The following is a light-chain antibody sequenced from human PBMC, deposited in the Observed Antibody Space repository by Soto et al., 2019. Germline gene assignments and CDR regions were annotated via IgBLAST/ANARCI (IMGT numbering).Light chain of an antibody. J-gene: IGLJ2*01. CDR2: EVS. Sequence: QSALTQPPSASGSPGQSVTISCTGTSSDVGGYNYVSWYQQHPGKAPKLMIYEVSKWPSGVPDRFSGSKSGNTASLTVSGLQVEDEADYYCSSYAGSNNLVFGGGTKLTVL. CDR1: SSDVGGYNY. V-gene: IGLV2-8*01. CDR3: SSYAGSNNLV.